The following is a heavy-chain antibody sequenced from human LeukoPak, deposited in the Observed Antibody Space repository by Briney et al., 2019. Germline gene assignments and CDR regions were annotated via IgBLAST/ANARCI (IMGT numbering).Heavy chain of an antibody. D-gene: IGHD7-27*01. V-gene: IGHV4-39*07. J-gene: IGHJ6*03. CDR2: IYYSGST. CDR1: GVSISSSSYY. Sequence: SETLSLTCTVSGVSISSSSYYWGWIRQPPGKGLEWIGSIYYSGSTYYNPSLKSRVTISVDTSKNQFSLKLSSVTAADTAVYYCARGRPNWGLNYYYYMDVWGKGTTVTVSS. CDR3: ARGRPNWGLNYYYYMDV.